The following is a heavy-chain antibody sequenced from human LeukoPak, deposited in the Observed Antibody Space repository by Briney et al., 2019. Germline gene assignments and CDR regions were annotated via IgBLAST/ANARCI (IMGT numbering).Heavy chain of an antibody. Sequence: SETLSLTCTVSGGSISSYYWSWIRQPPGKGLEWIGYNHFSGSTNYSPSLKSRVTISIDTSKNQFSLKLSSVTAADTAVYYCARGSCSAGSCYQVDNWGQGTLVTVSS. CDR2: NHFSGST. CDR3: ARGSCSAGSCYQVDN. D-gene: IGHD2-15*01. CDR1: GGSISSYY. V-gene: IGHV4-59*01. J-gene: IGHJ4*02.